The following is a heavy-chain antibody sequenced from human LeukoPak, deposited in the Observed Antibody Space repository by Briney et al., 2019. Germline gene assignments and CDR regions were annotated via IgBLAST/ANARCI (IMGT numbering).Heavy chain of an antibody. Sequence: SETLSLTCAVYGGSFSGYYWSWVRQAPGKGLEWIGEINHIGSTNYNPSLKSRATMSVDTSKNQFSLRLSSVTAADTAVYYCARGGGEMATIMGFGYWGQGTLVTVSS. CDR1: GGSFSGYY. D-gene: IGHD5-24*01. V-gene: IGHV4-34*01. J-gene: IGHJ4*02. CDR3: ARGGGEMATIMGFGY. CDR2: INHIGST.